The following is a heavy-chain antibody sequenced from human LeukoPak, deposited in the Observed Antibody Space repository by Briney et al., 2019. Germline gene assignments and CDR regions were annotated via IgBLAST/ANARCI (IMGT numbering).Heavy chain of an antibody. V-gene: IGHV4-34*01. J-gene: IGHJ5*02. D-gene: IGHD6-19*01. CDR2: INHSGSP. Sequence: SETLSLTCAVYGGSFSGYYWSWIRQPPGKGLEWIGEINHSGSPNYNPSLKSRVTISVDTSKNQFSPKLSSVTAADTAMYYCARANNSGWYAWGQGTLVTVSS. CDR3: ARANNSGWYA. CDR1: GGSFSGYY.